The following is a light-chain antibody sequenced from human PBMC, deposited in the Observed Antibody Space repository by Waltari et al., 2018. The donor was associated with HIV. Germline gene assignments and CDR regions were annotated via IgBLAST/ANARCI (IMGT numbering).Light chain of an antibody. J-gene: IGKJ2*01. V-gene: IGKV2D-29*01. Sequence: EIEVNQTPDSLSVTPGQPASISCKTRQTLLYSDGKTYLYWYLQKAGQPPQPLIYEVSNRLSGVSDRFSGSGSETDFTLTISRVEAEDVGVYYCLQGVRLYTFGQGTKLEIK. CDR3: LQGVRLYT. CDR1: QTLLYSDGKTY. CDR2: EVS.